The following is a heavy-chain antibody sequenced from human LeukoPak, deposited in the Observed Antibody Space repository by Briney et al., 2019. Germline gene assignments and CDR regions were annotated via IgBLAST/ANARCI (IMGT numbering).Heavy chain of an antibody. CDR2: IYYTGST. CDR1: GGSISSYY. CDR3: AGSRYFDH. J-gene: IGHJ4*02. D-gene: IGHD3-9*01. V-gene: IGHV4-59*01. Sequence: SETLSLTCTVSGGSISSYYWSWIRQTPGKGLEWIGYIYYTGSTNYNPSLKSRVTISVDTSKNQFSLKLSSVTAADTAVYHCAGSRYFDHWGQGTLITVSS.